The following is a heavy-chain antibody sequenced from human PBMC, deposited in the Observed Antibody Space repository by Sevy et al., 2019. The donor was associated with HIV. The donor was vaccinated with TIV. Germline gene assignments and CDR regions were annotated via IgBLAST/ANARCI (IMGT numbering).Heavy chain of an antibody. V-gene: IGHV3-30*04. Sequence: GGSLRLSCAASGFTFSSYAMHWVRQAPGKGLEWVAVISYDGSNKYYADSVKGRFTISRDNSKNKLYLQMNSLRAKDTAVYYCARSSVPAAPFDPWGQGTLVTVSS. D-gene: IGHD2-2*01. J-gene: IGHJ5*02. CDR3: ARSSVPAAPFDP. CDR2: ISYDGSNK. CDR1: GFTFSSYA.